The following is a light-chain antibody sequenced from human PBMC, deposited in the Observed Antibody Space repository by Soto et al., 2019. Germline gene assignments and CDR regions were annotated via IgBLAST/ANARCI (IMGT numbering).Light chain of an antibody. CDR1: QSISTW. Sequence: DIQMTPSPSSLSASLGDRVTITCRASQSISTWFAWYQQKPGKAPKLLIYDASSLESGVPSRLSGSVSGTEFTLTISSLQPDDFATYYCQQYKSYSTFGQGTKVDIK. V-gene: IGKV1-5*01. CDR2: DAS. J-gene: IGKJ1*01. CDR3: QQYKSYST.